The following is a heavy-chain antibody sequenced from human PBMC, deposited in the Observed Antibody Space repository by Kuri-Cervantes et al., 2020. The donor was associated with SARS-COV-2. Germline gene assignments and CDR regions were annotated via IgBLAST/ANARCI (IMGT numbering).Heavy chain of an antibody. Sequence: GESLKISCAASGFTFSSYSMNWVRQAPGKGLEWVAVISYDGSNKYYADSVKGRFTISRDNSKNTLYLQMNSLRAEDTAVYYCAGELGSDAFDIWGQGTMVTVSS. CDR3: AGELGSDAFDI. V-gene: IGHV3-30*03. CDR1: GFTFSSYS. J-gene: IGHJ3*02. D-gene: IGHD7-27*01. CDR2: ISYDGSNK.